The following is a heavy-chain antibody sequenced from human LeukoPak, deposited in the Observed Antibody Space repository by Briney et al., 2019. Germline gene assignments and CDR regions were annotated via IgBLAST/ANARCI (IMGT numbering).Heavy chain of an antibody. J-gene: IGHJ4*02. CDR2: IKSKTDGGTT. V-gene: IGHV3-15*01. D-gene: IGHD1-14*01. CDR1: GFTFRNAW. CDR3: ATVPPDGFY. Sequence: GGSLRLSCAASGFTFRNAWMSWVRQAPGKGLEWVGRIKSKTDGGTTDYAAPVNGRFTISRGDSKNTLYLQMSSLKTEDTAVYYCATVPPDGFYWGQGTLVTVSS.